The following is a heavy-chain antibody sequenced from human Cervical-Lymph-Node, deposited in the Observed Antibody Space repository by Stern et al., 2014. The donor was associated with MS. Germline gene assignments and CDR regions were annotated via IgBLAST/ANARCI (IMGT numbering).Heavy chain of an antibody. Sequence: QLVQSGAEVKSPGASLKVSCKTSGYNFNDYFTHWVRQVPGQGLEWMGRVDPTSGATIYAQKFQGRVAMTRDTSITTAYMELSRLTSDDTAMYYCARKNGMDVWGQGTAVTVS. J-gene: IGHJ6*02. CDR3: ARKNGMDV. CDR2: VDPTSGAT. V-gene: IGHV1-2*06. CDR1: GYNFNDYF.